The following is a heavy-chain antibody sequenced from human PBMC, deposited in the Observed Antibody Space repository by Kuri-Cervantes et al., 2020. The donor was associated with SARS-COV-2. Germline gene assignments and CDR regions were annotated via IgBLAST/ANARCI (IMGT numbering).Heavy chain of an antibody. J-gene: IGHJ6*02. Sequence: SETLSLTCTVSGDTFTNSHYPWSWIRQPPGKGLEWIGYIYYSGSTNYNPSLQNRVSILIDTSKNQFSLRLTSVAAADTAVYYCARDTSAYQNYYYYYGVDVWGQGTTVTVSS. CDR1: GDTFTNSHYP. CDR3: ARDTSAYQNYYYYYGVDV. D-gene: IGHD2-2*01. CDR2: IYYSGST. V-gene: IGHV4-61*01.